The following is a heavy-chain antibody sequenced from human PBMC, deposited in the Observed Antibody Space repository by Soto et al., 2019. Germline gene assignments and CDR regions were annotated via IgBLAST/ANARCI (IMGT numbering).Heavy chain of an antibody. CDR3: AKSGIMIVVANSHLDY. J-gene: IGHJ4*02. CDR2: ISGSGGST. CDR1: GFTFSSYA. D-gene: IGHD3-22*01. Sequence: GSLMLSCAASGFTFSSYAMSLVRQAPGKGLEWVSAISGSGGSTYYADSVKGRFTISRDNSKNTLYLQMNSLRAEDTAVYYCAKSGIMIVVANSHLDYWGQGTLVTVSS. V-gene: IGHV3-23*01.